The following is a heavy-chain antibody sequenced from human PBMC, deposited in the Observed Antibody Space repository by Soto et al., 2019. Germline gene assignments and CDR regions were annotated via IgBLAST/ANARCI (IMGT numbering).Heavy chain of an antibody. CDR3: VRHPH. V-gene: IGHV3-48*03. Sequence: AGSLRLSCTGSGFSISSYEMNWVRQAPGKGLEWISYISTSGNNIFYADSMKGRFTISRDSAKNSLYLQMNSLRAEDTAVYYCVRHPHWGQGTLVTVSS. CDR2: ISTSGNNI. J-gene: IGHJ4*02. CDR1: GFSISSYE.